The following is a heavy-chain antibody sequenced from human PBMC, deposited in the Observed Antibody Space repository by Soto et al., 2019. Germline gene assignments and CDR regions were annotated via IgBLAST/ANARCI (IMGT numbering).Heavy chain of an antibody. CDR2: ISYDGSNK. J-gene: IGHJ6*02. CDR3: AKGRFLEWLSTPGALYGMDV. V-gene: IGHV3-30*18. D-gene: IGHD3-3*01. CDR1: GFTFSSYG. Sequence: PGGSLRLSCAASGFTFSSYGMHWVRQAPGKGLEWVAVISYDGSNKYYADSVKGRFTISRDNSKNTLYLQMNSLRAEDTAVYYCAKGRFLEWLSTPGALYGMDVWGQGTTVTVSS.